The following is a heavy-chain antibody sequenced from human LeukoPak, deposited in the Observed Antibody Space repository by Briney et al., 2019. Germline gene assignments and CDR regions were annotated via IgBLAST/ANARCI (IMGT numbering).Heavy chain of an antibody. CDR3: AKLAYDSALDPL. V-gene: IGHV3-23*01. D-gene: IGHD5-12*01. Sequence: GGSLRLSCAASGFTFRSYAMSWVRHAPGKGLEWVSTMRGSGGTTYYADSAKGRFTISRDNSKNTLYLQMNSLRAEDTAVYYCAKLAYDSALDPLWGQGTLVTVSS. CDR2: MRGSGGTT. CDR1: GFTFRSYA. J-gene: IGHJ4*02.